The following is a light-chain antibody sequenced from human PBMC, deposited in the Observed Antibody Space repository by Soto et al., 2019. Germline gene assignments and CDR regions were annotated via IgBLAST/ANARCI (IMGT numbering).Light chain of an antibody. CDR3: AAWDDILSGVV. J-gene: IGLJ2*01. V-gene: IGLV1-47*01. CDR2: RNN. Sequence: QSVLTQAPSASGTPGQRVTISCSGSSSNIGNNYVYWYQQFPGTAPKLLIYRNNQRPSGVPDRVSASKSGTSASLAISGLRSEDEADYYCAAWDDILSGVVFAGGTKLTVL. CDR1: SSNIGNNY.